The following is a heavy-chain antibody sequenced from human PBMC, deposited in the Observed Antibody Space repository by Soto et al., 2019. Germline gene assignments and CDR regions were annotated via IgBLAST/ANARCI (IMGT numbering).Heavy chain of an antibody. CDR2: FSASGST. J-gene: IGHJ3*01. D-gene: IGHD3-22*01. V-gene: IGHV3-23*01. CDR1: GFTFSDYA. CDR3: ARERTTMIVVVMTD. Sequence: GGSRRLSCAASGFTFSDYAMTWVRQAPGKGLEWVSVFSASGSTYYADSVKGRFTISRDNSKSTLFLEMNSLRVEDTAVYYCARERTTMIVVVMTDWGQGTMVTVSS.